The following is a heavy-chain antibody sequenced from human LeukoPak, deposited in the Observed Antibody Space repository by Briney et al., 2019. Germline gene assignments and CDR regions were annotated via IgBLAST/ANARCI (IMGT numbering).Heavy chain of an antibody. J-gene: IGHJ4*02. D-gene: IGHD2-2*01. CDR2: IYTSGST. CDR1: GGSISNYY. Sequence: PSETLSLTCTVSGGSISNYYWNWIRQPPRKGLEWIGRIYTSGSTYYNPSLKSRVTMSVDTSKNHFSLKLTSVTAADTAMYYCARATRMPDFDCWGQGTLVTVSS. CDR3: ARATRMPDFDC. V-gene: IGHV4-4*07.